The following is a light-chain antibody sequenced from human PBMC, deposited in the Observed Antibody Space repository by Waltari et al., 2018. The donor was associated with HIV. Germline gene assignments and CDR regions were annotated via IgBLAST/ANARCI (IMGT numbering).Light chain of an antibody. CDR2: DTS. J-gene: IGKJ5*01. V-gene: IGKV3-11*01. Sequence: EIVLIQSPATLSLSPGERATLSCRASQSVSSYLAWYDQKPGQSPRLLIYDTSTRATGIPARFSCSWSATDFTLTITGLEPEDSAVYYCQQRSNWSITFGQVTRLEIK. CDR1: QSVSSY. CDR3: QQRSNWSIT.